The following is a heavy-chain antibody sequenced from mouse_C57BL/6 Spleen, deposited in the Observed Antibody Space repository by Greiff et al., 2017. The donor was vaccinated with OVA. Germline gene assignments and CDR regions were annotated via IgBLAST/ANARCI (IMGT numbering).Heavy chain of an antibody. CDR1: GFTFSDYY. Sequence: EVMLVESEGGLVQPGRSMKLSCTASGFTFSDYYMAWVRQVPEKGLEWVANINYDGSSTYYLDSLKSRFIISRDNAKNILYLQMSSLKSEDTATYYCAREGDYDGGFAYWGQGTLVTVSA. J-gene: IGHJ3*01. CDR3: AREGDYDGGFAY. V-gene: IGHV5-16*01. CDR2: INYDGSST. D-gene: IGHD2-4*01.